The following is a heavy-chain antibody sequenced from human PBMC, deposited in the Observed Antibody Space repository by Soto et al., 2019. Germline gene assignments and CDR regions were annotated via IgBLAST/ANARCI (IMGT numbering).Heavy chain of an antibody. J-gene: IGHJ4*02. D-gene: IGHD6-19*01. CDR3: ARHARYSSGWSPLNIDY. CDR1: GGSISSYY. Sequence: TSETLSLTCTVSGGSISSYYWSWIRQPPGKGLEWIGYIYYSGSTNYNPSLKSRVTISVDTSKNQFSLKLSSVTAADTAVYYCARHARYSSGWSPLNIDYWGQGTLVTVSS. CDR2: IYYSGST. V-gene: IGHV4-59*08.